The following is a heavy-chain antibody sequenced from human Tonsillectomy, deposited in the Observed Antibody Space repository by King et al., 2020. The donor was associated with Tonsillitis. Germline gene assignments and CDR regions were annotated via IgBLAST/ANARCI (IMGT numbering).Heavy chain of an antibody. Sequence: VQLVESGGGLVQPGGSLRLSCAASGFTFSTYWMIWVRQAPGKGLEWVANIKQDGSEKYNVDSVKGRFPISRDNAKNSLYLQMNSLRAADTAVYYCARDRGITIYYFYGMDVWGQGTTVTVSS. CDR3: ARDRGITIYYFYGMDV. D-gene: IGHD3-9*01. J-gene: IGHJ6*02. CDR1: GFTFSTYW. CDR2: IKQDGSEK. V-gene: IGHV3-7*01.